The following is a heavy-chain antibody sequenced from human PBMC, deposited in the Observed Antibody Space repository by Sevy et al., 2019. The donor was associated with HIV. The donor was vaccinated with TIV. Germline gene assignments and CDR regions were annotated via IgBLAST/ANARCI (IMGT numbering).Heavy chain of an antibody. V-gene: IGHV3-30*18. Sequence: GGSLRLSCIGSGFSFSYYGIHWVRQAPGKGLDWVALISHDGINEYYADSVKGRFTISRDNPKNTVYLEMNSLRNGDTAIYFCANAYSGSYSHSYLYALDVWGQGTTVTVSS. CDR3: ANAYSGSYSHSYLYALDV. D-gene: IGHD1-26*01. CDR2: ISHDGINE. J-gene: IGHJ6*02. CDR1: GFSFSYYG.